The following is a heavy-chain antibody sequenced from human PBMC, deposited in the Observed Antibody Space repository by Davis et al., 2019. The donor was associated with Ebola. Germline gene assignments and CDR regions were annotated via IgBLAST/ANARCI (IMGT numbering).Heavy chain of an antibody. Sequence: GESLKISCAASGFTFDHYGMHWVRQAPGKGLEWVAVISYDGSNKYYADSVKGRFTISRDNSKNTLYLQMNSLRAEDTAVYYCAKVDGGNSVGYWGQGTLVTVSS. V-gene: IGHV3-30*18. J-gene: IGHJ4*02. CDR2: ISYDGSNK. CDR3: AKVDGGNSVGY. D-gene: IGHD4-23*01. CDR1: GFTFDHYG.